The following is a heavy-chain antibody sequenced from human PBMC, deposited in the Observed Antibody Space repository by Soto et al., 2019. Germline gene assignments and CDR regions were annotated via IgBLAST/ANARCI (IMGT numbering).Heavy chain of an antibody. Sequence: EVQLVESGGGLVQPRGSLSLSCAASGFTFTSHSMNWVRQAPGKGLEWISYISGASTHIYYADSVKGRFTISRDHDKNSLYLQMNSLRAEDTAVYYFARSAYQLLRTDAFDFWGQGTMVTVSS. V-gene: IGHV3-48*04. CDR1: GFTFTSHS. CDR3: ARSAYQLLRTDAFDF. J-gene: IGHJ3*01. D-gene: IGHD2-2*01. CDR2: ISGASTHI.